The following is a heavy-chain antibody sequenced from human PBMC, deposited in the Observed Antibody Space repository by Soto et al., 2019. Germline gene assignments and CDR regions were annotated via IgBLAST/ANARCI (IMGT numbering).Heavy chain of an antibody. CDR2: IYYSGST. D-gene: IGHD5-18*01. CDR3: VRWAGKYRHFED. V-gene: IGHV4-59*01. J-gene: IGHJ4*02. CDR1: VGSISSYY. Sequence: SETLSLTCTVSVGSISSYYWSWIRQPPGKGLECIGYIYYSGSTNYNPSLKSRVTISVDTSKNQFSLKLSSVTAAYTAVYYCVRWAGKYRHFEDWGQGTLVPVSS.